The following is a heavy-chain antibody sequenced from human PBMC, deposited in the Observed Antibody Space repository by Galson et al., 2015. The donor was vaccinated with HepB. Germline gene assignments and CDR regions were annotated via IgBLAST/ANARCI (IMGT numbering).Heavy chain of an antibody. CDR2: IYWNDDE. V-gene: IGHV2-5*01. CDR1: GFSLNTTGVG. Sequence: PALVKPTQTLTLTCTFSGFSLNTTGVGVGWIRQPPGKALEWLALIYWNDDERYSPSLRSRLTVSKDTSTNQVALIMTDMDPVDTATYYCAHRPYDFWSGYLPYDYWGQGTLVTVSS. CDR3: AHRPYDFWSGYLPYDY. D-gene: IGHD3-3*01. J-gene: IGHJ4*02.